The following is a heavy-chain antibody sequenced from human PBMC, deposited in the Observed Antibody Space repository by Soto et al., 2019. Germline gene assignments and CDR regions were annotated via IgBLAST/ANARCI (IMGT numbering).Heavy chain of an antibody. Sequence: EVQLLESGGGLVQPGGSLRLSCAASGFTFSSYAMSWVRQAPGKGLEWVSAISGSGGSTYYADSVKGRFTISRDNSKNALYLQISGLRAEDTGVYYGAKDGLDCDFSWISYAVYWGQGTLVTVSS. J-gene: IGHJ4*02. CDR2: ISGSGGST. D-gene: IGHD2-21*02. CDR1: GFTFSSYA. CDR3: AKDGLDCDFSWISYAVY. V-gene: IGHV3-23*01.